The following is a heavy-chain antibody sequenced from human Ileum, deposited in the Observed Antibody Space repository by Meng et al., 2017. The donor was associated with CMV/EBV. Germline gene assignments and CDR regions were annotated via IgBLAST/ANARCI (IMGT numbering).Heavy chain of an antibody. CDR2: VYYSGWT. CDR3: ARNHFMSGCYIGARFADQPNWVDP. D-gene: IGHD3-3*02. J-gene: IGHJ5*02. V-gene: IGHV4-30-4*08. Sequence: WGWIRRPPGWSLNWHASVYYSGWTYDIPSLERRVTISLVTTRDQFSLKMSSVTAADTAMYDCARNHFMSGCYIGARFADQPNWVDPWGQGTLVTVSS.